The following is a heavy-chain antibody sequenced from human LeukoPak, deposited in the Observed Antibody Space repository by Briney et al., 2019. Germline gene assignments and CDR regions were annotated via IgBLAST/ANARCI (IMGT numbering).Heavy chain of an antibody. J-gene: IGHJ4*02. Sequence: GGSLRLSCAASGFTFSSYWMHWVRQAPGKGLVWVSRINSDGSSTSYADSVKGRFTISRDNAKNTLYLQMNSLRAEDTAVYYCAREGSAPVYYFDYWGQGTLVTVSS. V-gene: IGHV3-74*01. D-gene: IGHD6-25*01. CDR1: GFTFSSYW. CDR2: INSDGSST. CDR3: AREGSAPVYYFDY.